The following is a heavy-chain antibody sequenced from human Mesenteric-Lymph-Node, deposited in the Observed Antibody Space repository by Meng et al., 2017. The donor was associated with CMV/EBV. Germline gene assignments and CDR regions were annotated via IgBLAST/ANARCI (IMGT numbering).Heavy chain of an antibody. V-gene: IGHV3-19*01. Sequence: GGSLRLSCAASGFTFSNSDMNWVRQAPGKGLEWVSGVSWNGSRTHYADSVKGRFIISRDNSRNFLYQQMNSLRPEDMAVYYCVRELSHIATTFYYYYGMDVWGQGTLVTVSS. J-gene: IGHJ6*02. D-gene: IGHD6-13*01. CDR1: GFTFSNSD. CDR2: VSWNGSRT. CDR3: VRELSHIATTFYYYYGMDV.